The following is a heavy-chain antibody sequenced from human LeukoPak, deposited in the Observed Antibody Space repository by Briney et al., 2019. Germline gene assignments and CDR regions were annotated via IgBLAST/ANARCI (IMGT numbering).Heavy chain of an antibody. Sequence: GGSLRLSCAASGFTVNSNYMSWVRQAPGKGLEWVSVIYSGGHMYYADSVKGRFTISRDNAKNSLYLQMNSLRAEDTAVYYCARVYYGDDYWGQGTLVTVSS. CDR1: GFTVNSNY. J-gene: IGHJ4*01. V-gene: IGHV3-53*01. D-gene: IGHD4-17*01. CDR3: ARVYYGDDY. CDR2: IYSGGHM.